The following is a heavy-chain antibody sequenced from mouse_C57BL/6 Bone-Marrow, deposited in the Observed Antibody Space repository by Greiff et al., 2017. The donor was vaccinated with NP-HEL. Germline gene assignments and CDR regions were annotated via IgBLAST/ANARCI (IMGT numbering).Heavy chain of an antibody. CDR2: INPYNGDT. CDR1: GYSFTGYF. CDR3: ARRGYSSYWDAMDY. D-gene: IGHD2-5*01. J-gene: IGHJ4*01. Sequence: VQLQQSGPELVKPGASVKISCKASGYSFTGYFMNWVMQSHGKSLEWIGRINPYNGDTFYNQKFKGKATLTVDKSSSTAHMELRSLTSEDSAVYYCARRGYSSYWDAMDYWGQGTSVTVSS. V-gene: IGHV1-20*01.